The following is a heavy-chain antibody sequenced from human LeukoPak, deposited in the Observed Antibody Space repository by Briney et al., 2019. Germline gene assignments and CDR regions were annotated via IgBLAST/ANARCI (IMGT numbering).Heavy chain of an antibody. CDR2: INGNGGST. J-gene: IGHJ4*03. Sequence: GGSLRLSCAPSGFTFSSYVMSWVRQAPGKGLEWVSGINGNGGSTYYADSVKGRFTISRDNSKSTLYLQVNSLRAEDTAVYYCTIGTRLKRGLNTYWGHGTLVTVSS. V-gene: IGHV3-23*01. CDR1: GFTFSSYV. CDR3: TIGTRLKRGLNTY. D-gene: IGHD1-14*01.